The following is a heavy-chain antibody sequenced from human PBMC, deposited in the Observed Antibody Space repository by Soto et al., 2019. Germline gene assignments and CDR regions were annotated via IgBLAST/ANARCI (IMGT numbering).Heavy chain of an antibody. V-gene: IGHV5-10-1*01. J-gene: IGHJ4*02. D-gene: IGHD6-13*01. CDR1: GYSFTSYW. Sequence: PGESLKISCKGSGYSFTSYWISWVRQMPGKGLEWMGRIDPSDSYTNYSPSFQGHVTISADKSISTAYLQWSSLKASDTAMYYCAITGIAAAGEFDYWGQRTLVTVSS. CDR3: AITGIAAAGEFDY. CDR2: IDPSDSYT.